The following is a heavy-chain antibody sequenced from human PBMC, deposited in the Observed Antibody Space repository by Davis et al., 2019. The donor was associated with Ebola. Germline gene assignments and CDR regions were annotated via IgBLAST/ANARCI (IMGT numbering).Heavy chain of an antibody. Sequence: GESLKISCAASGFTFGSNSMNWVRQAPGKGLEWVSSISTLSSYKYYADSVQGRFTISRDNAKNSLYLQMSSLRAEDTAVYYCAKDLKTGSWNGFDYWGQGTLVTVSS. CDR1: GFTFGSNS. V-gene: IGHV3-21*04. J-gene: IGHJ4*02. CDR2: ISTLSSYK. D-gene: IGHD1-1*01. CDR3: AKDLKTGSWNGFDY.